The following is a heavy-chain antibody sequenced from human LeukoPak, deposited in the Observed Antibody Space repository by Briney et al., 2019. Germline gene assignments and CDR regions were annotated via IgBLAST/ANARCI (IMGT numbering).Heavy chain of an antibody. CDR2: ISGTGGST. CDR1: GFTFSSYA. Sequence: GGSLRLSCAASGFTFSSYAITWVRQAPGKGLEWVSTISGTGGSTYYADSVKGRFTISRDNSKNTLYLQMNSPRAEDTAVYYCAKQSYSSAGGPYWGQGTLVTVSS. CDR3: AKQSYSSAGGPY. J-gene: IGHJ4*02. D-gene: IGHD6-19*01. V-gene: IGHV3-23*01.